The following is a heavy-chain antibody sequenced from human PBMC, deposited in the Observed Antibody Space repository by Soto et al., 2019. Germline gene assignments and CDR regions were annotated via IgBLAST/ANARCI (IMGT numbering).Heavy chain of an antibody. Sequence: SETLSLTCTVSGGSISSYYWSWIRQPPGKGLEWIGYVFHSGTTNYNPSLKSRVTISVDASKSQFYLKLRSVTAADTAVYYCARGMAEEQIFYYFDYWGQGALVTVSS. D-gene: IGHD3-9*01. CDR2: VFHSGTT. CDR1: GGSISSYY. J-gene: IGHJ4*02. CDR3: ARGMAEEQIFYYFDY. V-gene: IGHV4-59*01.